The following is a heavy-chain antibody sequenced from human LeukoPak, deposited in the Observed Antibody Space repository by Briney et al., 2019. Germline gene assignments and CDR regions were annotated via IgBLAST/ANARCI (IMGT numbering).Heavy chain of an antibody. Sequence: GRSLRLSCAASGFTFSSYAMHWVRQAPGKGLEWVAVISYDGSNKYYADSVKGRFTISRDNSKNTLYLQINSLRAEDAAVYYCARDYGDYPGAKAYNWFDPWGQGTLVTVSS. CDR2: ISYDGSNK. D-gene: IGHD4-17*01. J-gene: IGHJ5*02. V-gene: IGHV3-30*01. CDR3: ARDYGDYPGAKAYNWFDP. CDR1: GFTFSSYA.